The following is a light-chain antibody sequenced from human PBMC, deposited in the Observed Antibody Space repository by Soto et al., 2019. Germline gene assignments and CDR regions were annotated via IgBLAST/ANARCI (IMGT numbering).Light chain of an antibody. J-gene: IGLJ7*01. CDR1: NIGSKS. V-gene: IGLV3-21*04. CDR2: YND. CDR3: QVWDTGSGHHAV. Sequence: SYELTQPPSVSAASGKTASITCGGNNIGSKSVHWYQQKPGQAPVLVIYYNDDRPSGIPERFSGSNSGNTAALTISRVEAGDEADYYCQVWDTGSGHHAVFGGGTQLTVL.